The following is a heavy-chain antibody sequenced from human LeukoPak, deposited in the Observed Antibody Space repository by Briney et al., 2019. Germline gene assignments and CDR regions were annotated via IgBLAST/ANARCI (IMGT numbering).Heavy chain of an antibody. Sequence: GASVKVSCKASGGTFSSYAISWVRQAPGQGLEWMGGIIPIFGTANYAQKFQGRVTITADESTSTAYMELSSLRSEDTAVYYCAREAVPAAINYHYMDVWGKGTTVTVSS. CDR3: AREAVPAAINYHYMDV. CDR2: IIPIFGTA. CDR1: GGTFSSYA. D-gene: IGHD2-2*02. J-gene: IGHJ6*03. V-gene: IGHV1-69*13.